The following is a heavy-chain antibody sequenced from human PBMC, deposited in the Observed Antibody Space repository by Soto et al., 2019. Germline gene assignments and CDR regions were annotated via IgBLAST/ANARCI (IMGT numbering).Heavy chain of an antibody. Sequence: QITLKESGPTLVKPTQTLTLTCTFSGFSLSTSGVGVGWIRQSPGKALEWLALIYWDDDKRYSPSLKSRLTITKDTSRNQVVLIMTNMDPVDTATYYCAHRRSISSWDNWFDPWGQGTLVTVSS. V-gene: IGHV2-5*02. CDR2: IYWDDDK. CDR3: AHRRSISSWDNWFDP. CDR1: GFSLSTSGVG. D-gene: IGHD6-13*01. J-gene: IGHJ5*02.